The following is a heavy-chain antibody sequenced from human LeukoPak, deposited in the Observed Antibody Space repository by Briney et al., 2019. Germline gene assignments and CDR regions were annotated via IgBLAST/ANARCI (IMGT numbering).Heavy chain of an antibody. CDR2: INHSGST. Sequence: SETLSLTCAVYGGSFSGYYWSWIRQPPGKGLEWIGEINHSGSTNYNPSLKCRVTISVDTSKNQFSLKLSSVTAADTAVYYCVYWNYFSGLGYWGQGTLVTVSS. CDR3: VYWNYFSGLGY. J-gene: IGHJ4*02. D-gene: IGHD1-7*01. CDR1: GGSFSGYY. V-gene: IGHV4-34*01.